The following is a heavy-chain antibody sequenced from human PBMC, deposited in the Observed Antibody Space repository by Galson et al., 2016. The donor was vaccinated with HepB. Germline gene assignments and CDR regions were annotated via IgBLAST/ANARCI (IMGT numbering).Heavy chain of an antibody. Sequence: SLRLSCAASGYTFSSYAMNWVRQAPGKGLEWVSSISGSGGSTYYADSVKGRFTISRDNSKNTLYLQMNSLRAEDTALYYCGGHGGNSAWGQGTLVTVSS. V-gene: IGHV3-23*01. CDR3: GGHGGNSA. J-gene: IGHJ4*02. CDR2: ISGSGGST. D-gene: IGHD4-23*01. CDR1: GYTFSSYA.